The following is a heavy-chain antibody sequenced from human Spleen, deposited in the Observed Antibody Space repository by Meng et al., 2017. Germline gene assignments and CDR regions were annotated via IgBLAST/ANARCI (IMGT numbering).Heavy chain of an antibody. V-gene: IGHV4-34*01. Sequence: QLQQWGAGLLKPSETLSFTCVVSGGSFSDYYWSWIRQPPGKGLEWIGEINHSGSTNYNPSLESRATISVDTSQNNLSLKLSSVTAADSAVYYCARGPTTMAHDFDYWGQGTLVTVSS. CDR2: INHSGST. CDR3: ARGPTTMAHDFDY. CDR1: GGSFSDYY. D-gene: IGHD4-11*01. J-gene: IGHJ4*02.